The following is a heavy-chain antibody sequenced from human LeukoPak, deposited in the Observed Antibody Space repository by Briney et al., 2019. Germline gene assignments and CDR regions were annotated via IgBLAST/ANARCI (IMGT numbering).Heavy chain of an antibody. CDR2: IYSGGST. CDR1: GFTVSSNY. J-gene: IGHJ4*02. Sequence: GGSLRLSCAASGFTVSSNYMSWVRQAPGKGLEWVSVIYSGGSTYYADSVKGRFTISRDNSKNTLYLQMNSLKTEDTAMYYCSRDDSGYYPKGEFDYWGQGTLVTVSS. V-gene: IGHV3-53*01. D-gene: IGHD3-22*01. CDR3: SRDDSGYYPKGEFDY.